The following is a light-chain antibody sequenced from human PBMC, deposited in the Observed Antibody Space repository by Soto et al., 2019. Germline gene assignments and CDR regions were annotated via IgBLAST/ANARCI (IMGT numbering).Light chain of an antibody. CDR1: QCVSSN. CDR2: GAT. Sequence: EIVMTQSPATLSVSPGERATLSCRASQCVSSNLAWYQQKPGQAPRLLIYGATTRATSIPARFSGSGSGTEFTLTISSLQSEDFAVYYCQQYNNWPPTFGQGTKVDIK. V-gene: IGKV3-15*01. J-gene: IGKJ1*01. CDR3: QQYNNWPPT.